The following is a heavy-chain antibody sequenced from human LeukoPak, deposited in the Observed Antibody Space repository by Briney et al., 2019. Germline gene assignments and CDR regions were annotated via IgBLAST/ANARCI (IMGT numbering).Heavy chain of an antibody. J-gene: IGHJ5*02. CDR3: ARRGYCSGGSCYSRWFDP. CDR2: IYYSGST. D-gene: IGHD2-15*01. Sequence: SETLSLTCTVSGGSISSSSYYWGWIRQPPGKGLEWIGSIYYSGSTYYNPSLKSRVTLSVDTSKSQFSLKLSSVTAADTAVYYCARRGYCSGGSCYSRWFDPWGQGTLVTVSS. CDR1: GGSISSSSYY. V-gene: IGHV4-39*01.